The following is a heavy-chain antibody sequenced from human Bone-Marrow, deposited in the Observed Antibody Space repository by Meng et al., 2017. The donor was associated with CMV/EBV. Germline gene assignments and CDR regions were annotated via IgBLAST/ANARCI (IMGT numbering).Heavy chain of an antibody. D-gene: IGHD1-1*01. CDR2: IIPILGIA. V-gene: IGHV1-69*10. CDR3: ARDPLLVQLERGQGGYYYYYGMDV. Sequence: ISWVRQAPGQGLEWMGGIIPILGIANYAQKFQGRVTITADKSTSTAYMELSSLRSEDTAVYYCARDPLLVQLERGQGGYYYYYGMDVWGQGTTVTVSS. J-gene: IGHJ6*02.